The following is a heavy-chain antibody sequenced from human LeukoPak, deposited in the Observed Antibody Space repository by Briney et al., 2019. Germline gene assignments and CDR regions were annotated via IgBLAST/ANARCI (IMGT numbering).Heavy chain of an antibody. D-gene: IGHD6-13*01. CDR1: GGSISSYY. CDR2: IYISGST. V-gene: IGHV4-4*07. CDR3: ARDVALIAAAGSSRAYYSDY. Sequence: PSETLSLTCTVSGGSISSYYWSWIRQPAGKGLEWIGRIYISGSTNYNPSLKSRVTMSVDTSKNQFSLKLSSVTAADTAVYYCARDVALIAAAGSSRAYYSDYWGQGTLVTVPS. J-gene: IGHJ4*02.